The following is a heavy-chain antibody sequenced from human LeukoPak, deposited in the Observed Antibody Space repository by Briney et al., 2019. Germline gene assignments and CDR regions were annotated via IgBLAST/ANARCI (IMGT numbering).Heavy chain of an antibody. D-gene: IGHD2-8*01. V-gene: IGHV1-18*01. CDR3: AIGQGVIPGGGADVYDV. Sequence: ASVKVSCKASGDTFTNYGINWVRQAPGQRPEWMGWFSTYNGDTKYAQKLKGRLTLTADTLKTTAYMELRTLISDDTATYYCAIGQGVIPGGGADVYDVWGQGTTVIVSS. CDR1: GDTFTNYG. CDR2: FSTYNGDT. J-gene: IGHJ3*01.